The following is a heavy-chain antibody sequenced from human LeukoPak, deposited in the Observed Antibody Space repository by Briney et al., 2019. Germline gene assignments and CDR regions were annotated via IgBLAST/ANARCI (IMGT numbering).Heavy chain of an antibody. CDR1: GFTFDNYA. J-gene: IGHJ4*02. Sequence: GGSLRLSCAASGFTFDNYAMHWVRQAPGKGLEWVSGISWNSGSIDYADSVKGRFTISRDNAKNSLYLQMNSRRAEDMALYFCTRSTGWYNYFDYWGQGTLVTVSS. CDR3: TRSTGWYNYFDY. CDR2: ISWNSGSI. V-gene: IGHV3-9*03. D-gene: IGHD6-19*01.